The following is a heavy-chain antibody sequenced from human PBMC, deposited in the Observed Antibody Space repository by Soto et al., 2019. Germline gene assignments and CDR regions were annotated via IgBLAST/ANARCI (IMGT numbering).Heavy chain of an antibody. Sequence: ASVKVSCTASGYTFTSYYMHWVRQAPGQGLEWMGIINPSGGSTSYAQKFQGRVTMTRDTSTSTVYMELSSLRSEDTAVYYCARGSITIFGVVTSPDYWGQGTLVTVSS. CDR2: INPSGGST. J-gene: IGHJ4*02. D-gene: IGHD3-3*01. V-gene: IGHV1-46*01. CDR1: GYTFTSYY. CDR3: ARGSITIFGVVTSPDY.